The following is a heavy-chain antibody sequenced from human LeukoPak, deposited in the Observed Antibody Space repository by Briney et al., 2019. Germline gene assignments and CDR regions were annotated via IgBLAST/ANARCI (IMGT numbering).Heavy chain of an antibody. CDR2: ISGDGGST. V-gene: IGHV3-43*02. CDR1: GFTFYDYA. J-gene: IGHJ4*02. Sequence: GGSLRLSCAASGFTFYDYAMHWVRQAPGKGLEWVSLISGDGGSTYYADSVKGRFTISRDNSKNSLYLQMNSLRTEDTALYYCAKDNRYNDFWSGYAGYWGQGTLVTVSS. D-gene: IGHD3-3*01. CDR3: AKDNRYNDFWSGYAGY.